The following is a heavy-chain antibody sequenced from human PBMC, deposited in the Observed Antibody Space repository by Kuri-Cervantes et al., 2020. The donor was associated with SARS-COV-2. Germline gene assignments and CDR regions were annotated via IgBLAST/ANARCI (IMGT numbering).Heavy chain of an antibody. J-gene: IGHJ3*02. D-gene: IGHD5-12*01. CDR3: ARGYSGYVGAFDI. Sequence: LSLTCAASGFTFSSYGMHWVRQAPGKGLEWVAVISYDGSNKYYADSVKGRFTISRDNSKNTLYLQMNSLRAEDTAVYYCARGYSGYVGAFDIWGQGTMVTVSS. CDR1: GFTFSSYG. V-gene: IGHV3-30*19. CDR2: ISYDGSNK.